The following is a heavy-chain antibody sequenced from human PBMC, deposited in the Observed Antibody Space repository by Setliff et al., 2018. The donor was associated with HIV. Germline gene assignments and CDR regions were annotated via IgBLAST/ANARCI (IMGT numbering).Heavy chain of an antibody. Sequence: GSLRLSCAASGFTFSSYSMNWVRQAPGKGLEWVSSISSSSSYIYYADSVKGRFTISRDNAKNSLYLQMNSLRAEDTAVYYCARDHYYGSGTYYRGGSGFDPWGQGTLVTVSS. CDR2: ISSSSSYI. CDR1: GFTFSSYS. V-gene: IGHV3-21*01. J-gene: IGHJ5*02. CDR3: ARDHYYGSGTYYRGGSGFDP. D-gene: IGHD3-10*01.